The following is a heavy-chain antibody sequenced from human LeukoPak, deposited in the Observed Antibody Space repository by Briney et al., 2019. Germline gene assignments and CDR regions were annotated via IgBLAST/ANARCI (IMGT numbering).Heavy chain of an antibody. V-gene: IGHV4-30-4*01. CDR1: GGSISSDDYY. Sequence: PSETLSLTCTVSGGSISSDDYYWSWIRQPPGKGLEWIGYIYYSGITYYNPSLQSRVTVSVDTSKNQFSLKLSSLTAADTAVYYCARDRVVVGDYYMDVWGKGTTVTVS. CDR2: IYYSGIT. CDR3: ARDRVVVGDYYMDV. J-gene: IGHJ6*03. D-gene: IGHD2-2*01.